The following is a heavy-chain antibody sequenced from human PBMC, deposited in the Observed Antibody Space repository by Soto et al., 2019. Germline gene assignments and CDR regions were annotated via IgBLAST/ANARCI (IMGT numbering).Heavy chain of an antibody. CDR1: GFTFSNYD. Sequence: QVQLVESGGGVVQSGRSLRLSCAASGFTFSNYDMHWVRQAPGEGLEWVAVLSFDGSNKNYADSVKGRFTISRDNSKNTLFLQMNRLRTEDTAVYFCAKDFYTVRVPAAPRPDYFDFWGPGTLVTVSS. CDR2: LSFDGSNK. J-gene: IGHJ4*02. CDR3: AKDFYTVRVPAAPRPDYFDF. V-gene: IGHV3-30*18. D-gene: IGHD2-2*01.